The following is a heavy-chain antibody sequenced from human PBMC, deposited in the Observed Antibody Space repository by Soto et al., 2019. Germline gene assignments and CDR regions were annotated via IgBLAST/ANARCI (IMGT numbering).Heavy chain of an antibody. CDR1: GYTFTIYG. J-gene: IGHJ6*02. CDR2: ISAYNGNT. CDR3: ARDSVDIVATISTYYYYGMDV. V-gene: IGHV1-18*01. D-gene: IGHD5-12*01. Sequence: ASVKVSCKASGYTFTIYGISWVRQAPGQGLEWMGWISAYNGNTNYAQKLQGRVTMTTDTSTSTAYMELRSLRSDDTAVYYCARDSVDIVATISTYYYYGMDVWGQGTTVTVSS.